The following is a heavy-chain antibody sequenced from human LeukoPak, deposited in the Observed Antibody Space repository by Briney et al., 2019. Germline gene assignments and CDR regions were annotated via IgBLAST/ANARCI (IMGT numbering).Heavy chain of an antibody. CDR3: VKDFATGRPTSFDS. V-gene: IGHV3-9*01. J-gene: IGHJ4*02. CDR2: ISWNSAVI. D-gene: IGHD1-1*01. Sequence: GRSLRLSCAASGFTFDDYAIHWVRQAPGKGLEWVSGISWNSAVIGYADSVKGRFTLSRDSAKTSLYLQMNSLRTEDTAFYYCVKDFATGRPTSFDSWGQGTLVTVSS. CDR1: GFTFDDYA.